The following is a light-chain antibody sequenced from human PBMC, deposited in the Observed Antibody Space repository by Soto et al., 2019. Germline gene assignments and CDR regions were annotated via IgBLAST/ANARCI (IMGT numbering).Light chain of an antibody. CDR1: QSVINNY. V-gene: IGKV3-20*01. Sequence: EIVLTQSPGTLSLSPGERATLSCRTSQSVINNYLAWYQQTPGQAPRLLIYGASSRATGIPDRFSGSGFGADFTLSISRLEPEDFAVYYCQQYSGLWTLGQGTKVDIK. CDR2: GAS. CDR3: QQYSGLWT. J-gene: IGKJ1*01.